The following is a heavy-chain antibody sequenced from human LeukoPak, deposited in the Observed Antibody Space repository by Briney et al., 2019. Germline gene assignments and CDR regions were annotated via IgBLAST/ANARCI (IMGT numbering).Heavy chain of an antibody. D-gene: IGHD3-10*01. Sequence: SETLSLTCAVYGGSFSGYYWSWIRQPPGKGLEWIGEINHSGSTNYNPSLKSRVTISLDTSKNQFSLKLSSVTAADTAVYYCASVRRGFGESSKYYAYYYMGVWGKGTTVTTSS. CDR3: ASVRRGFGESSKYYAYYYMGV. V-gene: IGHV4-34*01. J-gene: IGHJ6*03. CDR2: INHSGST. CDR1: GGSFSGYY.